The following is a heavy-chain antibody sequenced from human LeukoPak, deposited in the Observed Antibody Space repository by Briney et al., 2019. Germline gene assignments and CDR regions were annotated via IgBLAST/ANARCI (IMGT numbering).Heavy chain of an antibody. Sequence: GASVKVSCKASGGTFSSYAISWVRQAPGQGLEWMGRIIPIFGIANYAQEFQGRVTITADKSTSTAYMELSSLRSEDTAVYYCAKETTYYYDSSGFLGFQHWGQGTLVTVSS. V-gene: IGHV1-69*04. CDR2: IIPIFGIA. D-gene: IGHD3-22*01. CDR1: GGTFSSYA. J-gene: IGHJ1*01. CDR3: AKETTYYYDSSGFLGFQH.